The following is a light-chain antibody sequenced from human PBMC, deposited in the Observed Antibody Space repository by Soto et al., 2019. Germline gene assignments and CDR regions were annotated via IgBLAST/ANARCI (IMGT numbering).Light chain of an antibody. Sequence: DIQLTQSPSSLSASVGDRVTITCRASQSISTYLNWYQQIPGKAPKLLIYAASTLQSGVPSRFSGGGSGTDFTLTISSLQPEDVATYFGQQGYSSPRTFGQGTKLEI. CDR1: QSISTY. CDR2: AAS. V-gene: IGKV1-39*01. CDR3: QQGYSSPRT. J-gene: IGKJ2*02.